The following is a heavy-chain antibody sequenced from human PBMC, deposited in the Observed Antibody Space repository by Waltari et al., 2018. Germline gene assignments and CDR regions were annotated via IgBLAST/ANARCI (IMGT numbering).Heavy chain of an antibody. CDR1: GFTFSSYA. CDR2: ISGSGGSK. CDR3: AKAAQLNYYYGMDV. Sequence: EVQLLESGGGLVQPGGSLRLSCAASGFTFSSYAMRWVRQASGKGLEWVSAISGSGGSKYYADSVKGRFTISRDNSKNTLYLQMNSLRAEDTAVYYCAKAAQLNYYYGMDVWGQGTTVTVSS. J-gene: IGHJ6*02. D-gene: IGHD2-2*01. V-gene: IGHV3-23*01.